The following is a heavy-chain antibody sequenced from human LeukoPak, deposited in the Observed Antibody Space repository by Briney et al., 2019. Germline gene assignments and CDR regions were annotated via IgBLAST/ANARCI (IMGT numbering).Heavy chain of an antibody. J-gene: IGHJ3*02. CDR2: FHHSGST. V-gene: IGHV4-59*12. Sequence: SETLSLTCTVSGGSISSYYWSWVRQPPGKGLEWIGFFHHSGSTNYNPSLKSRVTISVDKSKNQFSLKLSSVTAADTAVYYCARAYYGSEAFDIWGQGTMVTVSS. D-gene: IGHD3-10*01. CDR1: GGSISSYY. CDR3: ARAYYGSEAFDI.